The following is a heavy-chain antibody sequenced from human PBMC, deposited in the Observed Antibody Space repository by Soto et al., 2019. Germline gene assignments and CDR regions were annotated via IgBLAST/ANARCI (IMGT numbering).Heavy chain of an antibody. J-gene: IGHJ4*02. CDR2: IYYNGNT. Sequence: SLTCPVSGGSISSGDYYWSWIRQLPGKDLEWIAYIYYNGNTYYTPSLKSRATISLDTSRNQFFLNLNSVTAADTAVYYCAREIGSGGYYDYWGQGTLDTVSS. CDR1: GGSISSGDYY. CDR3: AREIGSGGYYDY. V-gene: IGHV4-31*03. D-gene: IGHD6-19*01.